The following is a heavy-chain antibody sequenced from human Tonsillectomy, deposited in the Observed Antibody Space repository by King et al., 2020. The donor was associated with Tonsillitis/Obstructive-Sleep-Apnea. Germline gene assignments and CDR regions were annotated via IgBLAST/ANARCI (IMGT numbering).Heavy chain of an antibody. J-gene: IGHJ6*03. CDR1: GFTFASSA. V-gene: IGHV1-58*01. D-gene: IGHD5-18*01. CDR3: AASPRYIYGYYYMDV. Sequence: QLVQSGPELKKPGTSVKVSCKASGFTFASSAVQWVRQARGQPLEWMGWIVVGSGNTKYAQKFQERVTITWDQSTSTAYMEVSSLRSEDTAVYYCAASPRYIYGYYYMDVWGKWTTVTVSS. CDR2: IVVGSGNT.